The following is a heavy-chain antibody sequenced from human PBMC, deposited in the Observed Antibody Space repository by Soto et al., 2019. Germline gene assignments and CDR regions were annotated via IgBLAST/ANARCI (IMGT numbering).Heavy chain of an antibody. CDR2: IYSGDSDT. V-gene: IGHV5-51*07. CDR1: GVKYSRYW. Sequence: SDSEQISEEGCGVKYSRYWSTREHQKKAKGLDWMGIIYSGDSDTRYRPSFQGQVTISADKSISTAYLQWSSLKASDTAMYYCASGYSYLFVDYWGQGTLVTVSS. CDR3: ASGYSYLFVDY. J-gene: IGHJ4*01. D-gene: IGHD5-18*01.